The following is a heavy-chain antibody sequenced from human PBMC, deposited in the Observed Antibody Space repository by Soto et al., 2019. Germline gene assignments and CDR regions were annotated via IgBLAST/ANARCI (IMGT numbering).Heavy chain of an antibody. CDR3: ARDLRYCSSTSCYKYDCMDV. V-gene: IGHV1-69*13. J-gene: IGHJ6*02. D-gene: IGHD2-2*02. CDR1: GGTFSRYA. CDR2: IIPIFGTA. Sequence: GSSVKVSCKASGGTFSRYAIRWVRQAPGQGLEWMGGIIPIFGTANYAQKFQGRVTITADESTSTAYMELSSLRSEDTAVDYCARDLRYCSSTSCYKYDCMDVWGQGTTVTASS.